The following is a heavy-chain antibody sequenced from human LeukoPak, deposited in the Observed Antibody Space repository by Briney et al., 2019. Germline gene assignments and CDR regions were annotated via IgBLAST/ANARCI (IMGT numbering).Heavy chain of an antibody. V-gene: IGHV1-18*01. CDR1: GYTFTSYG. Sequence: ASVKVSCKASGYTFTSYGISWVRQAPGQGLEWMGWISAYNGNTNYAQKLQGRVTMTTDTSTSTAYMELSSLRSEDTAVYYCARDLKWFGEFDYWGQGTLVTVSS. J-gene: IGHJ4*02. D-gene: IGHD3-10*01. CDR3: ARDLKWFGEFDY. CDR2: ISAYNGNT.